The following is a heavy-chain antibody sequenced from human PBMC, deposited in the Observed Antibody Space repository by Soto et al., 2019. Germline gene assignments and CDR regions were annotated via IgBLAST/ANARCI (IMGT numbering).Heavy chain of an antibody. CDR3: ASPAGADYTFDY. J-gene: IGHJ4*02. Sequence: PSETLSLTCAVSGGSITSSSYYCGWIRQAPGRGLEWIGTIYYRGNTYYNPSLESRVTISADTSKNQLSLNLRSVTAADTAVYYCASPAGADYTFDYWGQGILVTVSS. D-gene: IGHD4-4*01. CDR1: GGSITSSSYY. V-gene: IGHV4-39*01. CDR2: IYYRGNT.